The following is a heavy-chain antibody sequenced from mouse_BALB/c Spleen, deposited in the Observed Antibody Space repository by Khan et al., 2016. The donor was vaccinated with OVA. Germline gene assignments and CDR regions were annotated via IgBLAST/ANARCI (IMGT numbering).Heavy chain of an antibody. Sequence: EVQLQQSGAELVKPGASVKLSCTASGFNIKDTHMHWVKQRPEQGLEWIGRIDPANDNSKYDPRFQGKATITADTSSNPASLQLSSLTSEDTAVYYCAPDGTGDYFDYWGQGTTLTVSS. V-gene: IGHV14-3*02. CDR3: APDGTGDYFDY. J-gene: IGHJ2*01. CDR1: GFNIKDTH. D-gene: IGHD4-1*01. CDR2: IDPANDNS.